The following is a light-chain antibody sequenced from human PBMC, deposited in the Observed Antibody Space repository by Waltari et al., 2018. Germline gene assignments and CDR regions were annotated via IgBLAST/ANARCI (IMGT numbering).Light chain of an antibody. CDR1: QSPLHSNGNMY. J-gene: IGKJ4*01. V-gene: IGKV2-28*01. CDR3: MEAVQTLT. CDR2: SVS. Sequence: DIVMTQSPLSLSLPPGEPASISCRSSQSPLHSNGNMYLDWYLQKPGQSPQLLIYSVSDRPSGVPDRFSGSGSGTDFTRKIRSVEAEDVGVYYCMEAVQTLTFGGGTKVEIK.